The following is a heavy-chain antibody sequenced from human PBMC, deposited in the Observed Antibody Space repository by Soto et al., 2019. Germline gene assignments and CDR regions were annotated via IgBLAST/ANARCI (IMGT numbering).Heavy chain of an antibody. V-gene: IGHV3-23*01. J-gene: IGHJ4*02. D-gene: IGHD3-22*01. Sequence: EVQLLESGGGLVQPGGSLRLSCAASGFTFSSHTVSWVRQAPGKGLEWVSAISGSGGSTYYADSVKGRFTISRDNSKNTLYLQMNSLGAEDTAVYYCASLVITMLVVAEGFENWGQGALVTVSS. CDR3: ASLVITMLVVAEGFEN. CDR2: ISGSGGST. CDR1: GFTFSSHT.